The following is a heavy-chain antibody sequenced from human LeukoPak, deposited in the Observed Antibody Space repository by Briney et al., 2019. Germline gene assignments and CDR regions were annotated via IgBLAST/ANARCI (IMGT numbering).Heavy chain of an antibody. V-gene: IGHV3-11*04. D-gene: IGHD2/OR15-2a*01. CDR2: ISSSGSTI. CDR3: ARDLGNLRDY. J-gene: IGHJ4*02. CDR1: GFTFSDYY. Sequence: AGGSLRLSCAAAGFTFSDYYMSWTRQAPGKGLEWVSYISSSGSTIYYADSVKGRFTISRDNAKNTLYLQMNSLRAEDTAVYYCARDLGNLRDYWGQGTLVTVSS.